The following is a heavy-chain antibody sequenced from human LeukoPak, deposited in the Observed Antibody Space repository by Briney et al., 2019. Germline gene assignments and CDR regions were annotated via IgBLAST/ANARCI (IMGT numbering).Heavy chain of an antibody. Sequence: PSQTLSLTCTVSGGSISSGSYYWSWIRQPAGKGLEWIGRIYTSGSTNYNPSLKSRVTISVDTSKNQFSLKLSSVTAADTAVYYCAREPQLKFVTHNWFDPWGQGTLVTVSS. CDR1: GGSISSGSYY. CDR3: AREPQLKFVTHNWFDP. J-gene: IGHJ5*02. V-gene: IGHV4-61*02. CDR2: IYTSGST. D-gene: IGHD1-1*01.